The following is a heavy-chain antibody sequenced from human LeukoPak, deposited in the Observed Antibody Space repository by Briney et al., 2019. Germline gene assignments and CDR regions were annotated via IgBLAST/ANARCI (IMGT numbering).Heavy chain of an antibody. CDR2: IHYSGST. CDR1: GGSISSYY. J-gene: IGHJ3*02. CDR3: ARDSLGIAVAGKDAFDI. D-gene: IGHD6-19*01. V-gene: IGHV4-59*12. Sequence: SETLSLSCTVSGGSISSYYWSWIRQPPGKGLEWIGYIHYSGSTNYNPSLKSRVTISVDTSKNQFSLKLSSVTAADTAVYYCARDSLGIAVAGKDAFDIWGQGTMVTVSS.